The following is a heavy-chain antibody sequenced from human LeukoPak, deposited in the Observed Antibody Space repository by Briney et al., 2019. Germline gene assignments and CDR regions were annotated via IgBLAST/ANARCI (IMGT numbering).Heavy chain of an antibody. D-gene: IGHD2-2*01. Sequence: SGGSLRLSCAASGFTFDDYAMHWVRQAPGKGLEWVSGISGSGGSTYYADSVKGRFTISRDNSKNTLYLQMNSLRAEDTAVYYCAKVLLVVPAAPIDYWGQGTLVTVSS. CDR1: GFTFDDYA. CDR2: ISGSGGST. J-gene: IGHJ4*02. V-gene: IGHV3-23*01. CDR3: AKVLLVVPAAPIDY.